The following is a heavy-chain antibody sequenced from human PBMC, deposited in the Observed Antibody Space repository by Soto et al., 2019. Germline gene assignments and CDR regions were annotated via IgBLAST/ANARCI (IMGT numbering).Heavy chain of an antibody. CDR2: ITSDGSSA. CDR1: GFTLSGYW. CDR3: ARTREGGYFDS. J-gene: IGHJ4*02. Sequence: PGGSLRLSCAASGFTLSGYWMHWVRQAPGKGRVWVSRITSDGSSATYADSVKGRFTVSRDNAKNTLYLQVDSLRVEDTAVYYCARTREGGYFDSWGQGALVTVSS. V-gene: IGHV3-74*03.